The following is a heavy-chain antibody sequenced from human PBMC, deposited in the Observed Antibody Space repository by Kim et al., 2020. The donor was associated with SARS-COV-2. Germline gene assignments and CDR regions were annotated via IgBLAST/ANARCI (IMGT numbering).Heavy chain of an antibody. CDR2: ISSSSSYT. J-gene: IGHJ4*02. CDR3: ARVGRSSSSTLYYFDY. V-gene: IGHV3-11*06. Sequence: LSLTCAASGFTFSDYYMSWIRQAPGKGLEWVSYISSSSSYTNYADSVKGRFTISRDNAKNSLYLQMNSLRAEDTAVYYCARVGRSSSSTLYYFDYWGQGTLVTVSS. D-gene: IGHD6-13*01. CDR1: GFTFSDYY.